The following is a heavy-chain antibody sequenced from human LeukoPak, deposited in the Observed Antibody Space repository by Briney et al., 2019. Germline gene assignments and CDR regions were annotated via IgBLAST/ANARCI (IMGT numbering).Heavy chain of an antibody. D-gene: IGHD6-13*01. Sequence: GASVKVSCKASAYTFTGYYMHWVRQAPGQGLEWMGWINPNSGGTNYAQKFQGRVTMTRDTSISTAYMELSRLRSADTAVYYCATAIAAAGTPDYWGQGTLVTVSS. CDR1: AYTFTGYY. CDR2: INPNSGGT. V-gene: IGHV1-2*02. J-gene: IGHJ4*02. CDR3: ATAIAAAGTPDY.